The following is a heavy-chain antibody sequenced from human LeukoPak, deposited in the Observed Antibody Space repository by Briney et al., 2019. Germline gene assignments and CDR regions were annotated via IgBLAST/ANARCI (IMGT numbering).Heavy chain of an antibody. CDR2: ISGSGGST. V-gene: IGHV3-23*01. Sequence: RTGGSLRLSCAASGLTFSRYAMSWDRQAPGKGLEWVSAISGSGGSTYYADSVKGRFTISRDNSKNTLYLQMNSLRAEDTAVYYCAKGAHYDYVSWGQGTLVTVSS. CDR1: GLTFSRYA. J-gene: IGHJ5*02. D-gene: IGHD3-16*01. CDR3: AKGAHYDYVS.